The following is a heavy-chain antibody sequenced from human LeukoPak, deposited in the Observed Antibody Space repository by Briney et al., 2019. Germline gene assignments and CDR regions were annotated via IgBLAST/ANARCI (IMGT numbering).Heavy chain of an antibody. J-gene: IGHJ4*02. CDR3: LRDRRAYYYETGY. CDR1: GFTVSSNY. CDR2: IYSGGDT. D-gene: IGHD3-22*01. Sequence: PGGSLRLSCAVSGFTVSSNYMNWVRQAPGKGLEWVSVIYSGGDTYYADSVKGRFIISRDDSKNTLYLQMNSLRAEDTAVYYCLRDRRAYYYETGYWGQGTLVAVSS. V-gene: IGHV3-66*01.